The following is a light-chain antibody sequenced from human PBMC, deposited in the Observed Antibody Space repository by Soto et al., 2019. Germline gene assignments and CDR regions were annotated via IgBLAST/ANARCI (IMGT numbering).Light chain of an antibody. CDR3: QKYNSAALT. CDR2: AAS. Sequence: DIQMTQSPSSLSASLGDRVTITCRAXXGISNYLAWYQQKPGKVPKLLIYAASTLQSGVPSRFSGTGSGTDFTLTISSLQPEDVATYYCQKYNSAALTFGGGTKVEIK. V-gene: IGKV1-27*01. J-gene: IGKJ4*01. CDR1: XGISNY.